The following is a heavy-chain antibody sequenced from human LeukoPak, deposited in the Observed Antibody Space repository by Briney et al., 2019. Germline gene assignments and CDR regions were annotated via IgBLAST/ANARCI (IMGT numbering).Heavy chain of an antibody. V-gene: IGHV3-23*01. CDR3: AKDKSYFYYDSSGFGLFDY. J-gene: IGHJ4*02. CDR2: ISGSGGST. D-gene: IGHD3-22*01. CDR1: GFTFSSYA. Sequence: GGSLRLSCAASGFTFSSYAMSWVRQAPGKGLEWVSAISGSGGSTYYADSVKGRFTISRDNSKNTLYLQMNSLRAEDTAVYYCAKDKSYFYYDSSGFGLFDYWGQGTLVTVSS.